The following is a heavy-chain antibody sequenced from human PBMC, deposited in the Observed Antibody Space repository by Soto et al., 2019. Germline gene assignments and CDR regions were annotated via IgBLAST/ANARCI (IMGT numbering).Heavy chain of an antibody. Sequence: GASVKVSCKASGFTFTAYGIHWVRQAPGQRLEWMGWINAGNGDTKYAQKFQGRVTITRDTSTSTVYMELSSLRSEDTAVYYCAMEADPWGQGTLVTVSS. J-gene: IGHJ5*02. D-gene: IGHD3-3*01. CDR1: GFTFTAYG. CDR3: AMEADP. CDR2: INAGNGDT. V-gene: IGHV1-3*01.